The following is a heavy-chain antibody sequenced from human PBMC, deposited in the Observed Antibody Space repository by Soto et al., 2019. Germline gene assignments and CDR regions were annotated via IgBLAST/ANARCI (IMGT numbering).Heavy chain of an antibody. CDR2: INPSGGST. J-gene: IGHJ3*02. D-gene: IGHD2-2*01. CDR3: ARDIVVVVPAAHKSHDAFDI. V-gene: IGHV1-46*03. CDR1: GYTFTSYY. Sequence: GAPVKVSCKASGYTFTSYYMHWVRQAPGQGLEWMGIINPSGGSTSYAQKFQGRVTMTRDTSTSAVYMELSSLRSEDTAVYYCARDIVVVVPAAHKSHDAFDIWGQGTMVTVSS.